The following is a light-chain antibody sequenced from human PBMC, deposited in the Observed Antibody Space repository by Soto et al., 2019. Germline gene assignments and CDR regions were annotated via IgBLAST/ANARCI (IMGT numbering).Light chain of an antibody. J-gene: IGKJ1*01. V-gene: IGKV1-39*01. CDR3: QQSYSLWS. Sequence: DIQMTQSPSSLSASVGDRVTITCRASQNIFNYLNWYQQKPGRAPKLLIYAASSLQSGVPSRFSGSGSGTDFTLTIISLQPEDFASYYCQQSYSLWSFGQGTKVEIK. CDR1: QNIFNY. CDR2: AAS.